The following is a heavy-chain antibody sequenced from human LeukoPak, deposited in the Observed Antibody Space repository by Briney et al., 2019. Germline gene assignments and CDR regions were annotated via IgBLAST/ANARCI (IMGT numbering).Heavy chain of an antibody. CDR3: ARDRGYYDSSGPIDY. D-gene: IGHD3-22*01. CDR2: IYYSGST. Sequence: KPSETLSLTCTVSGGSISNYYWSWIRQPPGKGLEWIGYIYYSGSTNYNPSLKSRVTISVDTSKNQFSLKLSSVTAADTAVYYCARDRGYYDSSGPIDYWGQGTLVTVSS. J-gene: IGHJ4*02. V-gene: IGHV4-59*01. CDR1: GGSISNYY.